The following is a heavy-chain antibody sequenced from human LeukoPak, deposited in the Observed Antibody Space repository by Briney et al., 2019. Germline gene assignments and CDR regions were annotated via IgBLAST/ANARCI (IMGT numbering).Heavy chain of an antibody. Sequence: ASVKVSCKASGYTFTSYGISWVRQAPGQGLEWMGWISAYNGNTNYAQKLQGRVTMTTDTSTSTAYMELSSLRSEDMAVYYCAREGIAVAGGTLDYWGQGTLVTVSS. CDR3: AREGIAVAGGTLDY. D-gene: IGHD6-19*01. CDR1: GYTFTSYG. J-gene: IGHJ4*02. V-gene: IGHV1-18*03. CDR2: ISAYNGNT.